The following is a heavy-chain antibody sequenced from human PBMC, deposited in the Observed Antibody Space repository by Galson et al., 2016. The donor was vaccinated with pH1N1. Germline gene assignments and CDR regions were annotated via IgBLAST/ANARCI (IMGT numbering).Heavy chain of an antibody. Sequence: ALVKPPQTLTLTCTFSGFSLSTSGVGVGWIRQPPGKALEWLALIYWDDDKRYSPSLKSRLTITKDTSKNQVVLTMTNMDPVDTATYYCARNGYGDYVGYFDYWGQGTLVTVSS. CDR1: GFSLSTSGVG. J-gene: IGHJ4*02. D-gene: IGHD4-17*01. CDR3: ARNGYGDYVGYFDY. V-gene: IGHV2-5*02. CDR2: IYWDDDK.